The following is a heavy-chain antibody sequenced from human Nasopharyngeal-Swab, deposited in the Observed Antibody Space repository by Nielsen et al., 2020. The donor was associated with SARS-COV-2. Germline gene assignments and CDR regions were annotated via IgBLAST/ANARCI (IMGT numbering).Heavy chain of an antibody. J-gene: IGHJ4*02. D-gene: IGHD3-10*01. Sequence: GGSLRLSCAASGFTFSSYGMHWVRQAPGKGLEWVAVISYDGSNKYYADSVKGRFTISRDNSKNTLYLQMNSLRAEDTAVYYCAKLWSAGYYFDYWGQGTLVTVSS. CDR1: GFTFSSYG. CDR3: AKLWSAGYYFDY. CDR2: ISYDGSNK. V-gene: IGHV3-30*18.